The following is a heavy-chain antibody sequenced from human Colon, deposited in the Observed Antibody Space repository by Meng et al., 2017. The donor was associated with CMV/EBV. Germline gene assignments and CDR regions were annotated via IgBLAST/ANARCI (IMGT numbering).Heavy chain of an antibody. Sequence: GSLRLSCTVSGGSVSSSGYSENYYWDWFRQPPGKGLDWLGSFSYSGGTNFNSSLMSRLAISVDTSKNQFSLSMTSVTAADTAVYYCARDPYDFWSGAPFWGRGTLVTVSS. V-gene: IGHV4-39*07. D-gene: IGHD3-3*01. CDR1: GGSVSSSGYSENYY. CDR2: FSYSGGT. J-gene: IGHJ4*02. CDR3: ARDPYDFWSGAPF.